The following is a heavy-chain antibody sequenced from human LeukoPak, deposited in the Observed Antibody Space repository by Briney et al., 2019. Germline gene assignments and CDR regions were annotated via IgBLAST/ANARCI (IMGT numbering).Heavy chain of an antibody. D-gene: IGHD3-10*01. J-gene: IGHJ4*02. CDR3: ARLLFTMVRGVYFDY. CDR1: GGSFSGYY. Sequence: SETLSLTCAVYGGSFSGYYWSWIRQPPGKGLEWIGEINHSGSTNYNPSLKSRVTISVDTSKNQFSLKLSSVTAADTAVYYCARLLFTMVRGVYFDYWGQGTLVTVSS. V-gene: IGHV4-34*01. CDR2: INHSGST.